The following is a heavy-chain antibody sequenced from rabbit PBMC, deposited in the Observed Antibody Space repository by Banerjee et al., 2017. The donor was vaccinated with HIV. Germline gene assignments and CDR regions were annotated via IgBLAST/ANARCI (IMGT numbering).Heavy chain of an antibody. CDR3: ARDLAGVIGWNFNL. CDR1: GFDLSIYY. Sequence: QSLEESGGGLVKPEGSLTLTCKASGFDLSIYYMCWVRQAPGKGLEWIACINTSSGNTVYASWAKGRFTISKTSSTTVTLQMTSLTAADTATYFCARDLAGVIGWNFNLWGQGTLVTVS. J-gene: IGHJ4*01. D-gene: IGHD4-1*01. V-gene: IGHV1S40*01. CDR2: INTSSGNT.